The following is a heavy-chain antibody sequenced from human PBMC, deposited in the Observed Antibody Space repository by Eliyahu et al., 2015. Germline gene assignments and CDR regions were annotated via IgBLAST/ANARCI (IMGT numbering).Heavy chain of an antibody. J-gene: IGHJ6*02. CDR2: ISDSGGST. CDR1: GFIFTSHA. Sequence: EVQLVESGGXLVQPGGSLXLSCVPSGFIFTSHAMXWVRQAPGKGLEWVSGISDSGGSTYHAASVKGRFTISRDNSKNTLYLQMKSLRAEDTAVYYCVKDLRQQLAYGMDVWGQGTTVTVSS. V-gene: IGHV3-23*04. CDR3: VKDLRQQLAYGMDV. D-gene: IGHD6-13*01.